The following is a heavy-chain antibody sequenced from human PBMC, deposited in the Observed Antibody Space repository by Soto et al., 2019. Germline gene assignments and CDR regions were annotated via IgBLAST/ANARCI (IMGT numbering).Heavy chain of an antibody. J-gene: IGHJ4*02. V-gene: IGHV3-30-3*01. CDR1: GFSFSTYG. CDR3: ARDLYLCGSGSTIDY. D-gene: IGHD3-10*01. CDR2: ISYEGSTK. Sequence: QVQLVESGGGVVQPGRSLRLSCAAAGFSFSTYGMHWVRQAPGKGLEWVAVISYEGSTKYYAGSMKGQFTISRANSKNTRYLQMNNLRPEDTAGYYCARDLYLCGSGSTIDYWGQGTLVTVSS.